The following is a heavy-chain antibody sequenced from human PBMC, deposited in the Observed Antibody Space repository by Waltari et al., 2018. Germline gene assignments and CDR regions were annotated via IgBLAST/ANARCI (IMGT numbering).Heavy chain of an antibody. D-gene: IGHD3-16*01. Sequence: QVQLVQSGAEVKKPGASVKVSCKASGYPFTGYYMHWVRQAPGQGLEWMGWINPNIGGTNYAQKFQGRVTMTRDTSISTAYMELSRLRSDDTAVYYCARDMSRTSDYYYYGMDVWGQGTTVTVSS. CDR3: ARDMSRTSDYYYYGMDV. CDR1: GYPFTGYY. V-gene: IGHV1-2*02. J-gene: IGHJ6*02. CDR2: INPNIGGT.